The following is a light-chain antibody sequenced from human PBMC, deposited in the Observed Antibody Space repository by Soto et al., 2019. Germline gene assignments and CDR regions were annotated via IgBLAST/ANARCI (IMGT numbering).Light chain of an antibody. Sequence: DVVMTQTPLSLSVAPGQPASISSKSSQSLLHITGETFLFWYLQKPGQSPQLLIYEVSTRVSGVPDRFSGSGSGTDFTLEISRVETDDDGIYYCMQSTQLPPTFGQGTRLGIE. CDR1: QSLLHITGETF. CDR3: MQSTQLPPT. J-gene: IGKJ5*01. V-gene: IGKV2D-29*02. CDR2: EVS.